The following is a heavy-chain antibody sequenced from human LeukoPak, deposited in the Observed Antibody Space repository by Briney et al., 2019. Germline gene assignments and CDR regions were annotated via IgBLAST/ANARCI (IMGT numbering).Heavy chain of an antibody. Sequence: GGSLRLSCAASGFTFSTSTMNGVRQAPGKGLEWVSSISSSNDYIYHADSVKGQFTISRDNAKNSLYLQMNSLRAEDTAVYYCVRIPNSAGFPNWFDPWGQGTLVTVSS. J-gene: IGHJ5*02. CDR3: VRIPNSAGFPNWFDP. CDR2: ISSSNDYI. V-gene: IGHV3-21*01. CDR1: GFTFSTST. D-gene: IGHD6-19*01.